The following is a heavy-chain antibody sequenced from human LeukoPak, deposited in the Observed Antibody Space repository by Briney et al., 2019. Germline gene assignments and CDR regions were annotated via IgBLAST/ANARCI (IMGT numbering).Heavy chain of an antibody. V-gene: IGHV4-39*07. CDR2: IYSSGTT. CDR1: GGSISSRPYY. CDR3: ARDARVQKWFGELLKTTTYYFDY. J-gene: IGHJ4*02. D-gene: IGHD3-10*01. Sequence: SETLSLTCTVSGGSISSRPYYWGWIRQPPGKGLEWIGTIYSSGTTYYNPSLKSRVTISVDTSKNQFSLKLSPVTAADTAVYYCARDARVQKWFGELLKTTTYYFDYWGQGTLVTVSS.